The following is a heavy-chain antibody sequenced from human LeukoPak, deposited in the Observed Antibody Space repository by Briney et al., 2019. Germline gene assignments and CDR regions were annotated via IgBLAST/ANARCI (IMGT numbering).Heavy chain of an antibody. D-gene: IGHD6-19*01. CDR1: GFTFSNYG. V-gene: IGHV3-33*01. J-gene: IGHJ3*02. CDR2: TWYDGGNK. CDR3: ARDRYRSGWADAFDI. Sequence: GGSLRLSCGAPGFTFSNYGMHWGRQAPGKGLEWVAVTWYDGGNKYYADSVKGRFTISRDNSKNTLYLQMNSLRDEDTAVYYCARDRYRSGWADAFDIWGQGTMVTASS.